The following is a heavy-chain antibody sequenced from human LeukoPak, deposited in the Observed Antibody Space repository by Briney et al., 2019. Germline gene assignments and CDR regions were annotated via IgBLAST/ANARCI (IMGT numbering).Heavy chain of an antibody. CDR3: ARERCSSISCPGYFQH. J-gene: IGHJ1*01. D-gene: IGHD2-2*01. CDR1: GFTVSSNY. Sequence: GGSLRLSCAASGFTVSSNYMSWVRQAPGKGLEWVSVIYSGGSTYYADSVKGRFTISRDNSKNTLYLQMNSLRAEDTAVYYCARERCSSISCPGYFQHWGQGTLVTVSS. CDR2: IYSGGST. V-gene: IGHV3-66*01.